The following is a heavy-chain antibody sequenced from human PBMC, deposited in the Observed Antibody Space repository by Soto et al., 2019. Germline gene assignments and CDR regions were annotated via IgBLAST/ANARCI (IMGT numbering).Heavy chain of an antibody. CDR1: GGSISSSSYY. J-gene: IGHJ4*02. Sequence: SETLSLTCTVSGGSISSSSYYWGWIRQPPGKGLEWIGSIYYSGSTYYNPSLKSRVTISVDTSKNQFSLKLSSVTAADTAVYYCARLTMYYDFWSGYFDYWGQGTLVTVSS. CDR3: ARLTMYYDFWSGYFDY. D-gene: IGHD3-3*01. CDR2: IYYSGST. V-gene: IGHV4-39*01.